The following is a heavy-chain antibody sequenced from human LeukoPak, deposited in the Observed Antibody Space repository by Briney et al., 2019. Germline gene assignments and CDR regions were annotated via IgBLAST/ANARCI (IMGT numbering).Heavy chain of an antibody. CDR3: GRMLRTAYNCFDP. J-gene: IGHJ5*02. CDR1: GYIFTVNY. D-gene: IGHD2-21*02. V-gene: IGHV1-2*02. CDR2: ISPDSGVT. Sequence: GASVKVSCKASGYIFTVNYTQWVRQAPGQGLEWMGWISPDSGVTKHAQEFQGRVTMTRDTSISTAYMELSGLTSDDTAVYYCGRMLRTAYNCFDPWGQGTLVTVSS.